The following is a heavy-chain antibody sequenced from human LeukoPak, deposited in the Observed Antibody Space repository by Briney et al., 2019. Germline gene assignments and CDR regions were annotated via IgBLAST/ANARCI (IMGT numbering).Heavy chain of an antibody. J-gene: IGHJ3*02. V-gene: IGHV3-21*01. CDR2: ISSSSSYI. Sequence: PGGSLRLSCAASGFTFSSYSMTWVRQAPGKGLEWVSSISSSSSYIYYADSVKGRFTISRDNAKNSLYLQMNSLRAEDTAVYYCARPSGYNWNPWDAFDIWGQGTMVTVSS. CDR3: ARPSGYNWNPWDAFDI. CDR1: GFTFSSYS. D-gene: IGHD1-20*01.